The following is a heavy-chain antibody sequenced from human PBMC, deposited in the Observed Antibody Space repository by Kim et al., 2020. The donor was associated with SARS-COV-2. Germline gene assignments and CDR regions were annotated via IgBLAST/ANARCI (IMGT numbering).Heavy chain of an antibody. J-gene: IGHJ4*02. CDR3: ARLEDDYLDY. Sequence: DTRYSPSFQGQVTISADKSISTAYLQWSSLKASDTAMYYCARLEDDYLDYWGQGTLVTVSS. V-gene: IGHV5-51*01. D-gene: IGHD1-1*01. CDR2: DT.